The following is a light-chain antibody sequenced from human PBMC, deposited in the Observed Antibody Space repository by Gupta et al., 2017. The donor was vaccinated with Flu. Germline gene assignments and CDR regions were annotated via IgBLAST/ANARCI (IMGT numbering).Light chain of an antibody. CDR2: KNN. V-gene: IGLV1-47*01. J-gene: IGLJ2*01. CDR1: NSNIASSY. CDR3: ASRDDSPVVQI. Sequence: SVLSPSPSASGTSVQRVTSSCSESNSNIASSYVFSYQPLPRAAPRLLIDKNNQRPSVFPDRFSATKSGTSASLAISYLHAEDDADYYCASRDDSPVVQIFGGGTKLSVL.